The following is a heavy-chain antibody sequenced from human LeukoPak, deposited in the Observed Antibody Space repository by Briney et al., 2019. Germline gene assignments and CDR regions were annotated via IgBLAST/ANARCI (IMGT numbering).Heavy chain of an antibody. J-gene: IGHJ4*02. V-gene: IGHV3-7*01. D-gene: IGHD6-13*01. CDR3: ARDRRVPGIAAAGTGYDY. CDR1: GFTFSSYW. Sequence: GGSLRLSCAVSGFTFSSYWMSWVRQAPGKGLEWVANIKQDGSEKYYVDSVKGRFTISRDNAKNSLYLQMNSLGAEDTAVHYCARDRRVPGIAAAGTGYDYWGQGTLVTVSS. CDR2: IKQDGSEK.